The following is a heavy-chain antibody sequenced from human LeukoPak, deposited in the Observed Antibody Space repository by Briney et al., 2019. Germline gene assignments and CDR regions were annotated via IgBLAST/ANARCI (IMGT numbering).Heavy chain of an antibody. Sequence: GGSLRLSCVASGFTFSTFAMIWVRQPPGKGLEWVSSIFPSGGEIHYADSVRGRFTISRDNSKNTLYLQMNSLRAEDTAVYYCAKELWFGADPYYYMDVWGKGTTVTVSS. CDR2: IFPSGGEI. D-gene: IGHD3-10*01. CDR3: AKELWFGADPYYYMDV. V-gene: IGHV3-23*01. CDR1: GFTFSTFA. J-gene: IGHJ6*03.